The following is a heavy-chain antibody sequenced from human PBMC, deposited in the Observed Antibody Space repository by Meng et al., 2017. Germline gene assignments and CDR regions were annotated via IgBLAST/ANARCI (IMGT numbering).Heavy chain of an antibody. CDR2: ISYDGSNK. V-gene: IGHV3-30*01. Sequence: VQLGESGGGVVQPGVSLRLSWAASGFTFSSYAMHWVRQAPGKGLEWVAVISYDGSNKYYADSVKGRFTISRDNSKNTLYLQMNSLRAVDTAVYYCARVGMADPPDWGQGTLVTVSS. CDR3: ARVGMADPPD. J-gene: IGHJ4*02. D-gene: IGHD5-24*01. CDR1: GFTFSSYA.